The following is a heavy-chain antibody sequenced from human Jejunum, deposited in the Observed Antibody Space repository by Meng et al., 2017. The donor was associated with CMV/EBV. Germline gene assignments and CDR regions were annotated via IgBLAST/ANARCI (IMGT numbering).Heavy chain of an antibody. Sequence: QVTLQQSGPGLVKSSETLSLTCFVSAGSISGYYWSWIRQPAGKGLEWIGRIYTSGSTHYNPSLKSRLTISVDLSNNQISLKLRSVTAADTAVYYCARESGSYYWFDPWGQGTLVTVSS. CDR1: AGSISGYY. J-gene: IGHJ5*02. CDR2: IYTSGST. D-gene: IGHD1-26*01. CDR3: ARESGSYYWFDP. V-gene: IGHV4-4*07.